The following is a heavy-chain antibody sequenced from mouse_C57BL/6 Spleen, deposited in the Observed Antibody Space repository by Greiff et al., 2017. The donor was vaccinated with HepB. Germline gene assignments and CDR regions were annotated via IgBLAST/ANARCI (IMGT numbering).Heavy chain of an antibody. CDR3: ARRYYHSNYEDY. D-gene: IGHD2-5*01. J-gene: IGHJ2*01. CDR1: GYTFTSYS. CDR2: IDPSDSYT. V-gene: IGHV1-69*01. Sequence: VQLQQSRAELVRPGASVKLSCKASGYTFTSYSMHWVKQRPGQGLEWIGEIDPSDSYTNSNQKFKGKSTLTVDKSSSTAYMQLSSLPSEDSAVYYCARRYYHSNYEDYWGQGTTLTVSS.